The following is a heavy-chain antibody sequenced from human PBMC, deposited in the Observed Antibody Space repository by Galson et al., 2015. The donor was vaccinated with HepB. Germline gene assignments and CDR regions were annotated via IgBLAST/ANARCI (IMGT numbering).Heavy chain of an antibody. V-gene: IGHV3-30*18. CDR2: ISYDGSNK. J-gene: IGHJ4*02. CDR3: AKLGFGELLFPFDY. Sequence: SLRLSCAASGFTFSSYGMHWVRQAPGKGLEWVAVISYDGSNKYYADSVKGRFTISRDNSKNTLYLQMNSLRAEDTAVYYCAKLGFGELLFPFDYWGQGTLVTVSS. D-gene: IGHD3-10*01. CDR1: GFTFSSYG.